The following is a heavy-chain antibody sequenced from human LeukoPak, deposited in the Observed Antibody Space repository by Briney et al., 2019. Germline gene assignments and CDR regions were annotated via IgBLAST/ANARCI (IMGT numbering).Heavy chain of an antibody. CDR3: ARARLYCGGDCYSESFDY. Sequence: ASVKVSCKASGYTFTSYGISWVRQAPGQGLEWMGWISAYNGNTNYAQNFQGRVTMTTDTSTSTAYKELRSLRSDDAAVYYCARARLYCGGDCYSESFDYWGQGTLVTVSS. CDR2: ISAYNGNT. CDR1: GYTFTSYG. J-gene: IGHJ4*02. D-gene: IGHD2-21*02. V-gene: IGHV1-18*01.